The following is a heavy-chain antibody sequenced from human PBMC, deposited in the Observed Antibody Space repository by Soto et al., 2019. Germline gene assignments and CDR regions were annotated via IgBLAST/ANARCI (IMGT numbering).Heavy chain of an antibody. V-gene: IGHV4-39*01. CDR2: IYYSGST. J-gene: IGHJ4*02. CDR3: ARHEGDGYNPPIFDY. Sequence: SETLSLTCTVSGSSISSSSYYWGWIRQPPGKGLEWIGSIYYSGSTYYNPSLKSRVTISVDTSKNQFSLKLSSVTAADTAVYYCARHEGDGYNPPIFDYWGKGTLVTVSS. CDR1: GSSISSSSYY. D-gene: IGHD5-12*01.